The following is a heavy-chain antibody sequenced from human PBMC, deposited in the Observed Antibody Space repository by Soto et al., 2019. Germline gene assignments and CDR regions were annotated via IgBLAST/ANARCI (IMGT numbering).Heavy chain of an antibody. Sequence: GGSLRLCCAASEVSCGSAWMTWAGRAPGKGLEWVGRIKIKTDGGTTDYAAPVKGRFTISRDDSKNTLYLQMNSLKTEDTAVYYCTAPSNPHAYWARGTPESVSA. CDR2: IKIKTDGGTT. V-gene: IGHV3-15*01. CDR1: EVSCGSAW. J-gene: IGHJ1*01. CDR3: TAPSNPHAY.